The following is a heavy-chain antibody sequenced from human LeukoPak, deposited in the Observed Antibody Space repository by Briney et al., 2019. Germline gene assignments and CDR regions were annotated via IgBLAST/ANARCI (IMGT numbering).Heavy chain of an antibody. J-gene: IGHJ6*02. CDR3: AREPGTAATNHYYYGMDG. Sequence: GGPLRLSCAASGFTFSTYWMHWVRQAPGKGLVWVSRINSDGSSTSYADSVKGRFIISRDNAKNTLYLQMNSLRAEDTAVYYCAREPGTAATNHYYYGMDGWGQGTTVTVSS. CDR2: INSDGSST. D-gene: IGHD2-21*02. CDR1: GFTFSTYW. V-gene: IGHV3-74*01.